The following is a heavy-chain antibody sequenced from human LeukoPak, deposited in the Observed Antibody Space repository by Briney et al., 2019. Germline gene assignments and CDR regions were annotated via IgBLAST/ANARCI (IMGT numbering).Heavy chain of an antibody. D-gene: IGHD1-26*01. Sequence: GGSLRLSCAASGFTVSSNYMSWVRQAPGKGLEWVSVIYSGGSTYYADSVKGRFTISRDNSKNTLYLQMNSLRAEDTAVYYCARGGGSYYSAIYLDYWGQGTLVTVSS. CDR3: ARGGGSYYSAIYLDY. V-gene: IGHV3-66*01. CDR2: IYSGGST. CDR1: GFTVSSNY. J-gene: IGHJ4*02.